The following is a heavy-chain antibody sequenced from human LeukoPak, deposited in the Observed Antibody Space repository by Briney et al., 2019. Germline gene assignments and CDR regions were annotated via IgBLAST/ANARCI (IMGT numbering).Heavy chain of an antibody. J-gene: IGHJ4*02. D-gene: IGHD2-8*02. CDR2: ISGSGGST. CDR1: GFTFSSYA. V-gene: IGHV3-23*01. Sequence: GGSLRLSCAASGFTFSSYAMSWVRQAPGKGLEWVSAISGSGGSTYYADSVKGRFTISRDNSKNTLYLQMNSLRAEDTAVYYCANRGGVATHFDYWGQGTLVTVSS. CDR3: ANRGGVATHFDY.